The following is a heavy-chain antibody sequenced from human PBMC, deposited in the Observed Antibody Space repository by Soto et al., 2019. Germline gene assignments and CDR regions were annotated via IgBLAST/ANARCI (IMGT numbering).Heavy chain of an antibody. Sequence: GGSLRLSCAASGFTFGDYAMHWVRQAPGQGLGWVSGISWNSGSIGYADSVKGRFTISRDNAKNSLYLQRNSLIAEDTAFYYGAKDNTRWSSYCYFHGIDVWGQGTMVTVSS. CDR1: GFTFGDYA. CDR3: AKDNTRWSSYCYFHGIDV. D-gene: IGHD1-26*01. J-gene: IGHJ6*02. V-gene: IGHV3-9*01. CDR2: ISWNSGSI.